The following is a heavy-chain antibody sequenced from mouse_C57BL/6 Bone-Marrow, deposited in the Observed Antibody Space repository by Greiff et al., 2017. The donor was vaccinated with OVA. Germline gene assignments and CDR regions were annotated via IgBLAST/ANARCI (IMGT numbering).Heavy chain of an antibody. J-gene: IGHJ3*01. V-gene: IGHV1-50*01. D-gene: IGHD3-2*02. CDR2: IDPSDSYT. Sequence: QVQLQQPGAELVKPGASVKLSCKASGYTFTSYWMQWVKQRPGQGLEWIGEIDPSDSYTNYNQKFKGKATLTVDTSSSTAYMQLSSLTSEDSAVYYCAHSSGYYGGQGTRVTVSA. CDR3: AHSSGYY. CDR1: GYTFTSYW.